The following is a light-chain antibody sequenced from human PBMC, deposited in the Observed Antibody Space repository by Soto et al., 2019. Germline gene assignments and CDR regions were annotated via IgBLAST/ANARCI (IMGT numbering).Light chain of an antibody. CDR1: QSVSSY. V-gene: IGKV3-11*01. CDR2: DAS. Sequence: EIVLTQSPATLSLSPGERATLSCRASQSVSSYLAWYQQQPGQAPRLLIFDASSRATGIPARFSGSGSGTDFTLTISSLEPKDFAVYYCQQRSYWPGTFGQGTKVDIK. J-gene: IGKJ1*01. CDR3: QQRSYWPGT.